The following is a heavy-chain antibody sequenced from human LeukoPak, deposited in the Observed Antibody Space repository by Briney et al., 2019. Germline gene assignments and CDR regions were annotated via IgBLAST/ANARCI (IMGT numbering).Heavy chain of an antibody. CDR3: AKARIGYVED. Sequence: GGSLRLSCAASGFTFSSYAMSWVRQAPGKGLEWVSAITTDGDTTYYGDSVKGRFTISRDNSKDTLYLQMNSLRAEDTALYYCAKARIGYVEDWGQGTLVTVSS. CDR2: ITTDGDTT. V-gene: IGHV3-23*01. J-gene: IGHJ4*02. CDR1: GFTFSSYA. D-gene: IGHD2-15*01.